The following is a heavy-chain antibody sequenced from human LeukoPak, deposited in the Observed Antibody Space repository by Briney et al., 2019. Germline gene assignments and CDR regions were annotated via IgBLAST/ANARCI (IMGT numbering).Heavy chain of an antibody. CDR3: ARDWDLYSYGY. J-gene: IGHJ4*02. CDR1: GGSFSGYY. Sequence: PSETLSLTCAVYGGSFSGYYWSWIRQPPGKGLEWIGEINHSGSTNYNPSLKSRVTISVDKSKNQFSLKLSSVTAADTAVYYCARDWDLYSYGYWGQGTLVTVSS. V-gene: IGHV4-34*01. CDR2: INHSGST. D-gene: IGHD5-18*01.